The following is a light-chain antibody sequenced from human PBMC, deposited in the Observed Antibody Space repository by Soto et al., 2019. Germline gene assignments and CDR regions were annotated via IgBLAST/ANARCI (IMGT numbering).Light chain of an antibody. J-gene: IGLJ1*01. Sequence: QSALTQPASVSGSPGQSITISCTGTSSDVGGYNSVPWYQQYPGKAPKLMIHDVSNRPSGVSNRFSGSKSGNTASLTISGLQAEDEADYYCSSYTSSSSYVFGSGTKVTVL. V-gene: IGLV2-14*01. CDR1: SSDVGGYNS. CDR2: DVS. CDR3: SSYTSSSSYV.